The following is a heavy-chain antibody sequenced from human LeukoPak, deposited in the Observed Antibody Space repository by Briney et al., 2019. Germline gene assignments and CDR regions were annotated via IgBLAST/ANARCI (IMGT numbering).Heavy chain of an antibody. CDR2: MWYDGRNK. D-gene: IGHD4-17*01. J-gene: IGHJ5*02. Sequence: GGSLRLSCAASGFTLSSFGMVWVRQAPGKGLEWVTLMWYDGRNKYYADSVKGRFTISRDNSKNTVYLQMNSLRGEDTAVYYCARVPDYGDYGWFDPWGQGTLVTVSS. V-gene: IGHV3-33*01. CDR1: GFTLSSFG. CDR3: ARVPDYGDYGWFDP.